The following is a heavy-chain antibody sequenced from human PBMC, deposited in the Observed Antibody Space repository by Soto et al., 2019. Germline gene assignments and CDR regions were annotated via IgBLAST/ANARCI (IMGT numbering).Heavy chain of an antibody. CDR1: GLTFSDYY. D-gene: IGHD5-18*01. CDR2: ISSSSSYT. V-gene: IGHV3-11*05. CDR3: ARGRGYSYGWYFDY. J-gene: IGHJ4*02. Sequence: GGSLRLSCASSGLTFSDYYMSWIRQAPGKGLEWVSYISSSSSYTNYADSVKGRFTISRDNAKNSLHLQMNSLRAEDTALYYCARGRGYSYGWYFDYWGQGTLVTVSP.